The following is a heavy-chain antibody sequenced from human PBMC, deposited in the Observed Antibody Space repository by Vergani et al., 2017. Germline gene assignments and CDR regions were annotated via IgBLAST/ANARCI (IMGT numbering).Heavy chain of an antibody. J-gene: IGHJ4*02. V-gene: IGHV3-30-3*01. CDR1: GFTFSSYA. CDR2: ISYDGSNK. CDR3: ARSRRTPRCSGGSCEGSDVHYVDY. Sequence: VQLLESGGGLAQPGGSLRLSCAASGFTFSSYAMHWVRQAPGKGLEWVAVISYDGSNKYYADSVKGRFTISRDNSKNTLYLQMNSLRAEDTAVYYCARSRRTPRCSGGSCEGSDVHYVDYWGQGTLVTVSS. D-gene: IGHD2-15*01.